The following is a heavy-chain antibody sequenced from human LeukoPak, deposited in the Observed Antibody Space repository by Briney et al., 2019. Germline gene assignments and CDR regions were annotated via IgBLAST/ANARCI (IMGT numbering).Heavy chain of an antibody. Sequence: SETLSLTCAVSGGSISSSNWWSWVRQPPGKGLEWIGYIYYSGSTNYNPSLKSRVTISVDTSKNQFSLKLSSVTAADTAVYYCARVKRSRYQQLSVAFDIWGQGTMVTVSS. CDR1: GGSISSSNW. CDR3: ARVKRSRYQQLSVAFDI. D-gene: IGHD2-2*01. J-gene: IGHJ3*02. V-gene: IGHV4-4*02. CDR2: IYYSGST.